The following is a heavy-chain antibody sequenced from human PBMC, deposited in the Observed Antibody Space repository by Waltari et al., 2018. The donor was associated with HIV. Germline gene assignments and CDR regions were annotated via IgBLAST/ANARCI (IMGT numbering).Heavy chain of an antibody. CDR2: IYSSGST. J-gene: IGHJ3*02. D-gene: IGHD2-2*01. Sequence: QVQLQESGPGLVKSSETLYLTCTVSGGSITSYTWSWNRQRAGKGLEWIGRIYSSGSTRYNPSLKSRGTMSVDTSKNQISLNLTSVTAADTAVYSCARTSCTSTSCPKSDTFDIWGRGTMVTVSS. CDR3: ARTSCTSTSCPKSDTFDI. CDR1: GGSITSYT. V-gene: IGHV4-4*07.